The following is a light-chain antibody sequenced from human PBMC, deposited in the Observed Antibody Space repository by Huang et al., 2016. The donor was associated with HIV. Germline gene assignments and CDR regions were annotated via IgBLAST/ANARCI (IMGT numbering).Light chain of an antibody. CDR1: ESVGRT. CDR3: QQYNNWPPVT. Sequence: ETVIMQSPATLSVSPGERVTLSCRASESVGRTLAWYQQRSGQAPRLLIYGASTRAPGIPARFNGRGSVTEFTLTISSLQSEDLAVYYCQQYNNWPPVTFGQGTRLEIK. J-gene: IGKJ5*01. V-gene: IGKV3-15*01. CDR2: GAS.